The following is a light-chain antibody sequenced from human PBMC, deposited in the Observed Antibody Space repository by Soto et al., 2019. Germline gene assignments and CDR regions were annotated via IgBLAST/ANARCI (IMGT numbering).Light chain of an antibody. CDR3: CSYAGSYTWV. J-gene: IGLJ3*02. CDR1: SSDVGGYNY. CDR2: DVS. V-gene: IGLV2-11*01. Sequence: QSVLTQPRSVSGAPGQSVTISCTGTSSDVGGYNYVSWYRQHPGKAPKLMIYDVSKRPSGVPDRFSGSKSGNTASLTISGLQAEDEADHYCCSYAGSYTWVFGGGTKLTVL.